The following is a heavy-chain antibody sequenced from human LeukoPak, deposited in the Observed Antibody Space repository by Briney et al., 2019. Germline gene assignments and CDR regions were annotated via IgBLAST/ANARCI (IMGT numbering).Heavy chain of an antibody. CDR2: IIPLFNTV. CDR1: GYTFTSYY. D-gene: IGHD2-8*01. CDR3: VRAYCTNGVCYTFDY. J-gene: IGHJ4*02. V-gene: IGHV1-69*06. Sequence: GASVTVSCKASGYTFTSYYMHWVRQAPGQGLEWMGGIIPLFNTVNYAQKFQGRGTITADKPTSTAYMELTSLRSEDTAVYYCVRAYCTNGVCYTFDYWGQGTLVTVSS.